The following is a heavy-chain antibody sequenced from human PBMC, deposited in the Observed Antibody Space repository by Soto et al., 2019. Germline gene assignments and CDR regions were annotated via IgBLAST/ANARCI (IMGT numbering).Heavy chain of an antibody. J-gene: IGHJ6*02. Sequence: PGGSLRLSCAASGFTFGNAWMNWVRQAPGKGLEWVGRIKSKTDGGTTDYAAPVKGRFTISRDDSKNTLYLQMNSLKTEDTAVYYCTIDPITMVREPGVGYYYYGMDVWGQGTTVTVSS. CDR3: TIDPITMVREPGVGYYYYGMDV. D-gene: IGHD3-10*01. CDR2: IKSKTDGGTT. CDR1: GFTFGNAW. V-gene: IGHV3-15*07.